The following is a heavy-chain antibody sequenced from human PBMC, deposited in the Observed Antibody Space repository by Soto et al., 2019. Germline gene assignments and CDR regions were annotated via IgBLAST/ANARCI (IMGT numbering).Heavy chain of an antibody. CDR2: ISGSGST. J-gene: IGHJ4*02. Sequence: PGGSLRLSCAASGFTFTNYAMIWIRQAPGKGLEWVSAISGSGSTYYADSVKGRFGISRDSSKNTLHLQMNSLSAEDTAVYYCARVFQYDCWSDFHRYFDNWGQGTLVTVSS. CDR3: ARVFQYDCWSDFHRYFDN. V-gene: IGHV3-23*01. CDR1: GFTFTNYA. D-gene: IGHD3-3*01.